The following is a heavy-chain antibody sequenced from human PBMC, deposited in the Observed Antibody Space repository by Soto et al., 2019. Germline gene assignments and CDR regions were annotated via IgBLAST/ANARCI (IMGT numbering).Heavy chain of an antibody. Sequence: SETLSLTCAVYGGYFCGYYWSWIRQTPGKGLEWIGEINHSGSTNYNPSLKSRVTISVDTSKNQFSLKLSSVTAADTAVYYCARGRSNFWSGYSIDYWXQGTLVTVSS. J-gene: IGHJ4*02. CDR1: GGYFCGYY. CDR2: INHSGST. CDR3: ARGRSNFWSGYSIDY. V-gene: IGHV4-34*01. D-gene: IGHD3-3*01.